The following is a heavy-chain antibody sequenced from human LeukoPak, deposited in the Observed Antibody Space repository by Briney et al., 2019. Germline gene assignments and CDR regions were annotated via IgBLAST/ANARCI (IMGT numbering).Heavy chain of an antibody. CDR2: ISSSSGYI. V-gene: IGHV3-21*01. CDR3: AREYSSGWYGDDY. CDR1: GFTFSSYS. D-gene: IGHD6-19*01. J-gene: IGHJ4*02. Sequence: GGSLRLSCAASGFTFSSYSMNWVRQAPGKELEWVSSISSSSGYIYYADSVKGRFTISRDNAKNSLYLQMNSLRAEDTAVYYCAREYSSGWYGDDYWGQGTLVTVSS.